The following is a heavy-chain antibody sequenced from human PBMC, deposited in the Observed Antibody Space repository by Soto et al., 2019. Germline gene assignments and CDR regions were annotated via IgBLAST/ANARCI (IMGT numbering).Heavy chain of an antibody. CDR2: ISYDGSNK. D-gene: IGHD1-7*01. CDR3: AKDIAELLGFYYYGMDV. CDR1: GFPFSSYG. J-gene: IGHJ6*02. V-gene: IGHV3-30*18. Sequence: PGGSLRLSCTASGFPFSSYGMHWVRQAPGKGLEWVAVISYDGSNKYYADSVKGRFTISRDNSKNTLYLQMNSLRAEDTAVYYCAKDIAELLGFYYYGMDVWGQGTTVTVSS.